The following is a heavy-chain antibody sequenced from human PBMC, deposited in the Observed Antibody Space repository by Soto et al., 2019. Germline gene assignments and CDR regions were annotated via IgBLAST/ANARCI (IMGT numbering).Heavy chain of an antibody. Sequence: PGGSLRLSCAASGVTFSDYYMSWIRQAPGKGLEWVSSITSSGSTTYYTDSVKGRFTISRDNAKNSLYLQMNSLRAEDTAVYYCARERYSYGPYYFDYWGQGTLVTVSS. J-gene: IGHJ4*02. CDR3: ARERYSYGPYYFDY. CDR2: ITSSGSTT. CDR1: GVTFSDYY. V-gene: IGHV3-11*01. D-gene: IGHD5-18*01.